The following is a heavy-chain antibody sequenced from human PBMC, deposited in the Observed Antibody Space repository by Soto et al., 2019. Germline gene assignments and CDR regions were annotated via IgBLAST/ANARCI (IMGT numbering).Heavy chain of an antibody. CDR3: AGGGRLLHFDY. Sequence: QVQLQQWGAGLLKPSETLSLTCAVYGGSFSGYYWSWIRQPPGKGLEWIGEINHSGSTNYNPSLKSRVTISVDTSKNQFSLKLSSVTAADTAVYYCAGGGRLLHFDYWGQGTLVTVSS. CDR1: GGSFSGYY. CDR2: INHSGST. V-gene: IGHV4-34*01. D-gene: IGHD2-15*01. J-gene: IGHJ4*02.